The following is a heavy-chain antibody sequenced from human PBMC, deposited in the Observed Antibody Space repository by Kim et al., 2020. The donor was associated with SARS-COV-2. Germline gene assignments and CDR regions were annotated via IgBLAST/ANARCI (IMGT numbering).Heavy chain of an antibody. Sequence: GGSLRLSCAASGFTFSSYGMHWVRQAPGKGLEWVAVIWYDGSNKYYADSVKGRFTISRDNSKNTLYLQMNSLRAEDTAVYYCASSILAGYYYYGMDVWGQGTTVTVS. J-gene: IGHJ6*02. V-gene: IGHV3-33*08. CDR2: IWYDGSNK. CDR3: ASSILAGYYYYGMDV. CDR1: GFTFSSYG. D-gene: IGHD2-8*02.